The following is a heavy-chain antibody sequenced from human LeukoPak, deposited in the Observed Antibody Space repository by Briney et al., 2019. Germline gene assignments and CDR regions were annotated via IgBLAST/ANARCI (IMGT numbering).Heavy chain of an antibody. D-gene: IGHD6-19*01. J-gene: IGHJ3*02. V-gene: IGHV3-21*01. CDR3: ARDFGWGGALDI. CDR1: GFTFSSYW. Sequence: GGSLRLSCAASGFTFSSYWMSWVRRAPGKGLEWVSLITSSSTYVESADSVKGRFTISRDNAKNSLSLQMNSLRADDTAVYYCARDFGWGGALDIWGQGTMVTVSS. CDR2: ITSSSTYV.